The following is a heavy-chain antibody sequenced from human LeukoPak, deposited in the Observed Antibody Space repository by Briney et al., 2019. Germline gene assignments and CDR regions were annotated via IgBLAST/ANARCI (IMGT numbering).Heavy chain of an antibody. D-gene: IGHD1-26*01. J-gene: IGHJ4*02. V-gene: IGHV3-74*01. CDR3: VRDRGTYRPIDY. CDR2: IKTDGSTT. Sequence: RGTLRLSCARSGVTFRGFRMHWVRQAPGPGLVWVSRIKTDGSTTYYADSVKGRFTISRDNAKNSLYLQMNSLRAEDTAIYYCVRDRGTYRPIDYWGQGTLVTVSS. CDR1: GVTFRGFR.